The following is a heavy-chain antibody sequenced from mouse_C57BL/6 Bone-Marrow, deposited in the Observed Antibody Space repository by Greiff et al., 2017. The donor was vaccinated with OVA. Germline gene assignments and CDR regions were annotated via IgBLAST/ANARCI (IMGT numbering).Heavy chain of an antibody. CDR2: IDPETGGT. D-gene: IGHD2-1*01. CDR1: GYTFTDYE. CDR3: TRTIYYGNWGY. J-gene: IGHJ2*01. V-gene: IGHV1-15*01. Sequence: VQLQQSGAELVRPGASMTLSCKASGYTFTDYEMHWVKQTPVHGLEWIGAIDPETGGTAYNQKFKGKAILTADKSSSTAYMELRSLTSEDSAVYYCTRTIYYGNWGYWGQGTTLTVSS.